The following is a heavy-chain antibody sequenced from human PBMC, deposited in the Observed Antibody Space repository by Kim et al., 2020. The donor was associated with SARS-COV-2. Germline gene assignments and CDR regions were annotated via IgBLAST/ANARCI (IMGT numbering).Heavy chain of an antibody. CDR1: GFTFSDYA. CDR3: ARDDYYGAGSYGY. D-gene: IGHD3-10*01. Sequence: GGSLRLSCAASGFTFSDYAMHWVRQAPGKGLEWLAVMSYDGSSKYYADSVKGRFTISRDNSKNTLYLQMNSLRAEDTAVYYCARDDYYGAGSYGYWGQGTLVTVSS. V-gene: IGHV3-30*04. J-gene: IGHJ4*02. CDR2: MSYDGSSK.